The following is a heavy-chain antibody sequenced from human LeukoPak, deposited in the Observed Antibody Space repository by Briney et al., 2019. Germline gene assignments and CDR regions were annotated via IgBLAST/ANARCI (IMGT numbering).Heavy chain of an antibody. CDR2: IYYSGST. CDR1: GGSISNGDHY. CDR3: ARSAYYYDSSVDAFDI. J-gene: IGHJ3*02. D-gene: IGHD3-22*01. V-gene: IGHV4-61*08. Sequence: PSETLSLTCTVSGGSISNGDHYWSWIRQHPGKGLEWIGYIYYSGSTNYNPSLKSRVTISVDTSKNQFSLKLSSVTAADTAVYYCARSAYYYDSSVDAFDIWGQGTMVTVSS.